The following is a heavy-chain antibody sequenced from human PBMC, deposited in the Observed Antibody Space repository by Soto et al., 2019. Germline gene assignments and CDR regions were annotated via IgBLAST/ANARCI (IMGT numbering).Heavy chain of an antibody. CDR2: IYYSGST. D-gene: IGHD4-17*01. Sequence: QVQLQESGPGLVKPSETLSLTCTVSGGSVSSGSYYWSWIRQPPGKGLEWIGYIYYSGSTNYNPSLQSRVTIAVDTSKNQFSLKLSSVTAADTAVYYCARGDYGHFDYWGQGTLVTVSS. CDR3: ARGDYGHFDY. J-gene: IGHJ4*02. V-gene: IGHV4-61*01. CDR1: GGSVSSGSYY.